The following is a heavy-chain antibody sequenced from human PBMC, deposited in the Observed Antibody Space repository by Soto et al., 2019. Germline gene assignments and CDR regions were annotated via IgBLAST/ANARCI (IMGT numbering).Heavy chain of an antibody. D-gene: IGHD6-13*01. J-gene: IGHJ4*02. CDR3: AREGIAAALDY. Sequence: EVQLVESGGGLVKPGGSLRLSCAASGFTFSSYSMNWVRQAPGKGLEWVASISSSSSYIYYADSVKGRFTISRDNAKNALYLQVNSLRAEDTAVYYCAREGIAAALDYWGQGTMVTVSS. CDR1: GFTFSSYS. V-gene: IGHV3-21*01. CDR2: ISSSSSYI.